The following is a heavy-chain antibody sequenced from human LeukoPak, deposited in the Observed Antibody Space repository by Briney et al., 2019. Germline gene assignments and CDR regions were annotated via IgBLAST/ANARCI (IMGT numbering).Heavy chain of an antibody. V-gene: IGHV4-59*08. CDR1: GRSIGSYY. CDR3: ATTQQWLASYY. Sequence: PETMSLTCTLSGRSIGSYYWTWFRQLPGKGLEWIGSFYNSGSTSYNPSLGSRVTISLDTSKNLFYLKLTSVTAADSAIYYCATTQQWLASYYWGQGALVTVSS. J-gene: IGHJ4*02. D-gene: IGHD6-19*01. CDR2: FYNSGST.